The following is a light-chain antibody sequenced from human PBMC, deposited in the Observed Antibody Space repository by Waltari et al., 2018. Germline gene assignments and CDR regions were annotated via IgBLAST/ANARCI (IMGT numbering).Light chain of an antibody. CDR2: INN. Sequence: QSVLTQPPSASGTPGQRVTISCSGSTSNVGSNTVHWYHHLPGTAPKLLVYINNQRPSGVPDRFSGSKSGTSASLAISGRQSEDEAEYYCSAWDDSLNAYVFGSGTKVTVL. V-gene: IGLV1-44*01. J-gene: IGLJ1*01. CDR3: SAWDDSLNAYV. CDR1: TSNVGSNT.